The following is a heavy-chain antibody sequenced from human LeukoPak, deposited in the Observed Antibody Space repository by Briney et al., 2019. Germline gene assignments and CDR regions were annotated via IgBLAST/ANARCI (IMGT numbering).Heavy chain of an antibody. V-gene: IGHV4-30-4*01. J-gene: IGHJ6*02. D-gene: IGHD3-9*01. CDR1: GGSISSGDYY. CDR2: IYYSGST. Sequence: SETLSLTCTVSGGSISSGDYYWSWIRQPPGKGLEWIGYIYYSGSTYYNPSLKSRVTISVDTSKNQFSLKLSSVTAADTAVYYCARDLSHRPNYDILTGYFEYYYYGMGVWGQGTTVTVSS. CDR3: ARDLSHRPNYDILTGYFEYYYYGMGV.